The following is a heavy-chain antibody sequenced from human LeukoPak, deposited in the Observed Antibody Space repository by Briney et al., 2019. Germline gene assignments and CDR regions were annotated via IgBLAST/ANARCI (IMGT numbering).Heavy chain of an antibody. J-gene: IGHJ4*02. Sequence: GGSLRLSCAASGFTFTTYAMNWVRQAPGKGLEWVSVISGSGGSTHYADSVKGRFTISRDNSKNTLYLQMNTLRAEDTAIYHCARRGWLVNFDYWGQGTLVTVSS. CDR3: ARRGWLVNFDY. CDR1: GFTFTTYA. V-gene: IGHV3-23*01. D-gene: IGHD6-19*01. CDR2: ISGSGGST.